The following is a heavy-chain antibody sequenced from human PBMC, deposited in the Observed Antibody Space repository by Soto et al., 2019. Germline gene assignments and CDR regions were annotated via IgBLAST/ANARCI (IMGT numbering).Heavy chain of an antibody. CDR2: MTGDGRTT. CDR3: ATAEVDY. J-gene: IGHJ4*02. V-gene: IGHV3-74*03. CDR1: GFTFGDYW. Sequence: PGGSLRLSCAASGFTFGDYWMHWVRQPPGKGPEWVSRMTGDGRTTQYADSVKGRFTASRDNAKSTLYLQMNSLRAEDTVVYYCATAEVDYWGPGTLVTV.